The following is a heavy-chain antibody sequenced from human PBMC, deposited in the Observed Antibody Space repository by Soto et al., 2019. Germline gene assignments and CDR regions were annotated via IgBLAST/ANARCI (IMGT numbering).Heavy chain of an antibody. V-gene: IGHV3-33*01. J-gene: IGHJ4*02. D-gene: IGHD2-21*02. CDR1: GFTFSSYG. Sequence: QVQLVESGGGVVQPGRSLRLSCAASGFTFSSYGMHWVRQAPGKGLEWVAVIWYDGSNKYYADSVKGRFTISRDNSKNTMYLQMNSLRAEDTAVYYCASGGVVVTADSAGFDYWGQGTLVTVSS. CDR2: IWYDGSNK. CDR3: ASGGVVVTADSAGFDY.